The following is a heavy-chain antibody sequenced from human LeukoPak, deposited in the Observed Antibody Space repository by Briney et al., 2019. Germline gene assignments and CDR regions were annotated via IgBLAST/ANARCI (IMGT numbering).Heavy chain of an antibody. CDR1: GFTFSSYA. V-gene: IGHV3-30*04. D-gene: IGHD5-18*01. CDR2: ISYDGSNK. Sequence: GSLRLSCAASGFTFSSYAMHWVRQAPGKGLEWVAVISYDGSNKYYADSVKGRFTISRDNSKNTLYLQMNSLRAEDTAVYYCAREGRDTAMVNYGMDVWGQGTTVTVSS. CDR3: AREGRDTAMVNYGMDV. J-gene: IGHJ6*02.